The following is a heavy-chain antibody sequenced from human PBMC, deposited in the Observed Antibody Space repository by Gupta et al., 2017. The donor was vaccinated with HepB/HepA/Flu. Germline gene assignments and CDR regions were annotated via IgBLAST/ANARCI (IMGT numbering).Heavy chain of an antibody. Sequence: EVQLVESGGGLVQPGRSLRLSCAASGFTFVDYAMHWVRQAPGKGLEWVSGISWNSGSIGYADSVKGRFTISRDNAKNSLYLQMNSLRAEDTALYYCAKDMRLGDYWGQGTLVTVSS. D-gene: IGHD6-19*01. CDR1: GFTFVDYA. J-gene: IGHJ4*02. CDR3: AKDMRLGDY. CDR2: ISWNSGSI. V-gene: IGHV3-9*01.